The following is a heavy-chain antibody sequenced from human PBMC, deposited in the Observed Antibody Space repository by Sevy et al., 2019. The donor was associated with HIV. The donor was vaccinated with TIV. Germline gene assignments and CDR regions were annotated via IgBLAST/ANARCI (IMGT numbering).Heavy chain of an antibody. V-gene: IGHV5-51*01. D-gene: IGHD3-3*01. J-gene: IGHJ6*02. Sequence: GESLKISCKGSGYSFTSYWIGWVRQMPGKGLEWMGIIYPGDSDTSYSPSFQGQVTISAGKSIGTAYLQWSGLKASDNAMYYCARRYEFWSRSPGVYYGMDVLGQVTTVTVSS. CDR3: ARRYEFWSRSPGVYYGMDV. CDR1: GYSFTSYW. CDR2: IYPGDSDT.